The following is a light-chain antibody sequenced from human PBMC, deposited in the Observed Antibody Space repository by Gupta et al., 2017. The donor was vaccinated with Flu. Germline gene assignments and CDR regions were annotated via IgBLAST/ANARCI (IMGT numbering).Light chain of an antibody. CDR1: QDISTY. V-gene: IGKV1-27*01. Sequence: PSSLSAAVGDRVTITCRASQDISTYLAWYQQKSGKAPKLLIYAASSLQSGVPSRFSGSGSGTAFTLTLISLQPDDVATYYCQKYNSAPPAFGGGTKVELK. CDR3: QKYNSAPPA. CDR2: AAS. J-gene: IGKJ4*01.